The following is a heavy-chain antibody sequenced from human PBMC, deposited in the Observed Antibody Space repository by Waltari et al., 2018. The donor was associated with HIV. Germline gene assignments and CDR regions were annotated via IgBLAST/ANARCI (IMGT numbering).Heavy chain of an antibody. CDR3: ARDRAGYSSSWNFDL. CDR2: IYTSGST. D-gene: IGHD6-13*01. V-gene: IGHV4-61*02. J-gene: IGHJ2*01. CDR1: GGSISSGSYY. Sequence: QVQLQESGPGLVKPSQTLSLTCTVSGGSISSGSYYWTRIRQPAGKGLEWIGRIYTSGSTNYNPSLKSRVTISVDTSKNQFSLKLSSVTAADTAVYYCARDRAGYSSSWNFDLWGRGTLVTVSS.